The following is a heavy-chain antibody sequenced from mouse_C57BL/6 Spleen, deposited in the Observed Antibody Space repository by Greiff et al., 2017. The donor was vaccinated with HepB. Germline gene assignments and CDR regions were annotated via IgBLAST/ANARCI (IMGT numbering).Heavy chain of an antibody. CDR3: ARSVVANFDY. D-gene: IGHD1-1*01. V-gene: IGHV1-69*01. CDR1: GYTFTSYW. CDR2: IDPSDSYT. J-gene: IGHJ2*01. Sequence: VQLQQPGAELVMPGASVKLSCKASGYTFTSYWMHWVKQRPGQGLEWIGEIDPSDSYTNYNQKFKGKSTLTVDKSSSTAYMQLSSLTSEDSAVYYCARSVVANFDYWGQGTTLTVSS.